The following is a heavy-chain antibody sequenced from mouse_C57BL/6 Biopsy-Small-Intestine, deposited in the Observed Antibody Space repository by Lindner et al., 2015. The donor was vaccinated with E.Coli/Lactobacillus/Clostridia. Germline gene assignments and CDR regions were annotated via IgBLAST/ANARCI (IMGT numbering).Heavy chain of an antibody. V-gene: IGHV1-85*01. Sequence: VQLQESGPELVKPGASVKLSCKASGYTFTSYDINWVKQRPGQGLEWIGWIYPRDGSTKYNEKFKGKATLTVDTSSSTAYMELHSLTSEDSAVYFCARKPNFYYGNSFYYAMDYWGQGTSVTVSS. CDR2: IYPRDGST. D-gene: IGHD1-1*01. CDR3: ARKPNFYYGNSFYYAMDY. CDR1: GYTFTSYD. J-gene: IGHJ4*01.